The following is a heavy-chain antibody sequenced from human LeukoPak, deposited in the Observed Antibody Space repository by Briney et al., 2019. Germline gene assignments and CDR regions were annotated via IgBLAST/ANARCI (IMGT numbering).Heavy chain of an antibody. Sequence: GGSLRLSCVVSGFTFNRCWMNWVRQAPGKGLEWVAHINPDGRDTYYVDSVKGRFTISRDNAQNSMYLQMNSLRVEGTAVYYCTSWGDTTAEYFQRWGQGTLVTASS. V-gene: IGHV3-7*01. CDR1: GFTFNRCW. CDR2: INPDGRDT. J-gene: IGHJ1*01. D-gene: IGHD2-21*02. CDR3: TSWGDTTAEYFQR.